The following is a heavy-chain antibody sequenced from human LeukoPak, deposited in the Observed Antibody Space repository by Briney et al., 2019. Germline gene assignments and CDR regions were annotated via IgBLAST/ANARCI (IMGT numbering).Heavy chain of an antibody. CDR3: ARAYSETYGLGYYYMDV. D-gene: IGHD1-26*01. CDR2: ISSSSSYI. CDR1: GFPFNTYS. J-gene: IGHJ6*03. Sequence: GGSLRLSCAASGFPFNTYSMNWVRQAPGKGLEWVSSISSSSSYIYYADSVKCRFTISRDNAKNSLYLQMHSLRAEDTAVYYCARAYSETYGLGYYYMDVWGKGTTVTISS. V-gene: IGHV3-21*01.